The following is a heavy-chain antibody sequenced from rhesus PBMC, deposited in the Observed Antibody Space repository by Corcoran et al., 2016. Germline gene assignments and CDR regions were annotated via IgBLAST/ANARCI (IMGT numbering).Heavy chain of an antibody. CDR3: TTFGY. CDR1: GFNFRIYG. D-gene: IGHD1-1*01. CDR2: ISSDGNKK. V-gene: IGHV3-54*02. Sequence: VQLVESGVGLVTSGGSLRLSCAASGFNFRIYGLHWVRQALGKGMEWVAVISSDGNKKDYADSVKDRVTISRDNSKNILYLQINNLKVEDTAVYYGTTFGYWGQGVLVTVSS. J-gene: IGHJ4*01.